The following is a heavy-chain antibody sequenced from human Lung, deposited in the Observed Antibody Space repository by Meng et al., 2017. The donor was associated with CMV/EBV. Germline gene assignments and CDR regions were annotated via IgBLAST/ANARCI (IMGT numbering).Heavy chain of an antibody. D-gene: IGHD1-7*01. CDR3: AGAGTTGNFDY. V-gene: IGHV1-24*01. Sequence: QGQFGPYGAEGKKPGASVKGSCKVSGYTLTELSMHWVRQDPGKGLEWMGGFDPEDGETIYAQKFQGRVTMTEDTSTDTAYMELSSLRSEDTAVYYCAGAGTTGNFDYWGQGTLVTVSS. J-gene: IGHJ4*02. CDR1: GYTLTELS. CDR2: FDPEDGET.